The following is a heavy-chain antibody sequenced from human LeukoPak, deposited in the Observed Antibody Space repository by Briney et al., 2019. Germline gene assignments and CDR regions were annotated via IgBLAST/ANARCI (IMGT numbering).Heavy chain of an antibody. CDR2: ISYDGSNK. V-gene: IGHV3-30-3*01. D-gene: IGHD3-22*01. Sequence: GRSLRLSCAASGFTFSSYAMHWVRQAPGKGLEWVAVISYDGSNKYYADSVKGRSTISRDNSKNTLYLQMNSLRAEDTAVYYCARARHGAPKNYYDSSGYYPDYWGQGTPVTVSS. CDR1: GFTFSSYA. CDR3: ARARHGAPKNYYDSSGYYPDY. J-gene: IGHJ4*02.